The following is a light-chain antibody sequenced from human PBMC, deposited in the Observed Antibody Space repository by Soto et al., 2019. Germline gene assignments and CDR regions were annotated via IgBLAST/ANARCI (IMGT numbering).Light chain of an antibody. CDR1: SNDIGGYNY. CDR3: SSYTTNHTRV. J-gene: IGLJ3*02. Sequence: QPVLTQPASVSGSPGQSITFSCTGTSNDIGGYNYVSWFQQHPDKAPKLIIYEVNNRPSGVSNRFSGSKSGNTASLTISGLQPEDEADYYCSSYTTNHTRVFGGGTKLTVL. V-gene: IGLV2-14*01. CDR2: EVN.